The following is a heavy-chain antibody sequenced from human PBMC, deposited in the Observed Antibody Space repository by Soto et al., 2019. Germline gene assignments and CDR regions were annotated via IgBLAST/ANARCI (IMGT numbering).Heavy chain of an antibody. CDR1: GYTFTSYG. D-gene: IGHD1-1*01. CDR3: AKARLETFVRYAFDF. Sequence: AXVKGSCKASGYTFTSYGIGWVRQAPGQGLEWMGWISAYNGNTNYAQKLQGRVTMTTDTSTSTAYMELRSLRSDDAAVYYCAKARLETFVRYAFDFWGQGTMVTVSS. J-gene: IGHJ3*01. V-gene: IGHV1-18*01. CDR2: ISAYNGNT.